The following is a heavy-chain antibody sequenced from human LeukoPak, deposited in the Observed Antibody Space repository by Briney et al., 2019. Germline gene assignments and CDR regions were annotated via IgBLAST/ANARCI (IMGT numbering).Heavy chain of an antibody. J-gene: IGHJ4*02. Sequence: PSETLSLTCTVSGGSIRSSYYYWSWIRQPPGKGLEWIGYIYYSGSTNYNPSLKSRVTISVDTSKNQLSLKLSSVTAADTAVYYCARDTVRGQQLVQSYWGQGTLVTVSS. V-gene: IGHV4-61*01. CDR3: ARDTVRGQQLVQSY. CDR2: IYYSGST. D-gene: IGHD6-13*01. CDR1: GGSIRSSYYY.